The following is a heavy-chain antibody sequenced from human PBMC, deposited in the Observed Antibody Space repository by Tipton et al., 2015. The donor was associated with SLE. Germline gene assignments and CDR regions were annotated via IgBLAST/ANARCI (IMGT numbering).Heavy chain of an antibody. J-gene: IGHJ4*02. CDR1: GSTFTSYS. V-gene: IGHV3-23*01. Sequence: SLRLSCAASGSTFTSYSMSWVRQAPGKGLEWVSGISGSGSTTYYPDSVKGRLTISRDNSKKMVFLQINSLRAEDTALYYCAKNRGYTTPDFWGQGTLVSVSS. D-gene: IGHD5-18*01. CDR3: AKNRGYTTPDF. CDR2: ISGSGSTT.